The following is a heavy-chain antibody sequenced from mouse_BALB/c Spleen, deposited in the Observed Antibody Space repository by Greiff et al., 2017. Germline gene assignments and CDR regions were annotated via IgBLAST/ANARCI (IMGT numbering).Heavy chain of an antibody. CDR1: GYTFTSYY. J-gene: IGHJ4*01. V-gene: IGHV1S56*01. Sequence: QVQLQQSGPELVKPGASVKMSCKASGYTFTSYYIHWVKQRPGQGLEWIGWIYPGDGSTKYNEKFKGKTTLTVDKSSSTAYMLLSSLTSEDSAIYFCAREDYGNSRDYWGQGTSVTVSS. CDR2: IYPGDGST. CDR3: AREDYGNSRDY. D-gene: IGHD2-1*01.